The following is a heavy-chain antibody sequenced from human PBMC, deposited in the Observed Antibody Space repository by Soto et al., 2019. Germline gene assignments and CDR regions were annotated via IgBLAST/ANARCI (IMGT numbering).Heavy chain of an antibody. Sequence: ASVKVSCKASGYTFTSYDINWVRQATGQGLEWMGWMNPNSGNTGYAQKFQGRVTMTRNTSISTAYMELSSLRSEDTAVYYCATTGYCSGGSCYYYYYMDVWGKGTTVTAS. J-gene: IGHJ6*03. D-gene: IGHD2-15*01. CDR3: ATTGYCSGGSCYYYYYMDV. CDR1: GYTFTSYD. CDR2: MNPNSGNT. V-gene: IGHV1-8*01.